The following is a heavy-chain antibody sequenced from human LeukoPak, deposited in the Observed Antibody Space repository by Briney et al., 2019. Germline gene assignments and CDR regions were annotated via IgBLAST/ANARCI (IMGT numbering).Heavy chain of an antibody. Sequence: GGSLRLSCAASGFTFSSYAMHWVRQAPGKGPEWVAVISYDGSNKYYADSVKGRFTISRDNSKNTLYLQMNSLRAEDTAVYYCAKDLGLLWFGELWAFDIWGQGTMVTVSS. V-gene: IGHV3-30*04. CDR1: GFTFSSYA. J-gene: IGHJ3*02. CDR3: AKDLGLLWFGELWAFDI. D-gene: IGHD3-10*01. CDR2: ISYDGSNK.